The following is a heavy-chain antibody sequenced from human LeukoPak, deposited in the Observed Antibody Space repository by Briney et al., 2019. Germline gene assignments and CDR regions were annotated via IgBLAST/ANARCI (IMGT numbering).Heavy chain of an antibody. CDR3: ARAHIVGATTSWFDP. Sequence: PSGTLSLTCAISGGSITSSNWWTWVRQPPGKGLEWVGEIYLRGNTNYNPSLESRVSISVDESKTQLSLRLESVTAADTAVYYCARAHIVGATTSWFDPWGQGTLVTVSS. V-gene: IGHV4-4*02. CDR2: IYLRGNT. CDR1: GGSITSSNW. D-gene: IGHD1-26*01. J-gene: IGHJ5*02.